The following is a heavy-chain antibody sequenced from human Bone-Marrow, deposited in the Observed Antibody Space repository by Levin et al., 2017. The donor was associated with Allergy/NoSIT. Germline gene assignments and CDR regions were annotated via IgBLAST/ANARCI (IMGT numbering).Heavy chain of an antibody. D-gene: IGHD2-15*01. J-gene: IGHJ4*02. CDR1: GFTFSSYS. CDR2: ISSSSSTI. CDR3: ARGELVVVVAATYCDY. V-gene: IGHV3-48*01. Sequence: SCAASGFTFSSYSMNWVRQAPGKGLEWVSYISSSSSTIYYADSVKGRFTISRDNAKNSLYLQMNSLRAEDTAVYYCARGELVVVVAATYCDYWGQGTLVTVSS.